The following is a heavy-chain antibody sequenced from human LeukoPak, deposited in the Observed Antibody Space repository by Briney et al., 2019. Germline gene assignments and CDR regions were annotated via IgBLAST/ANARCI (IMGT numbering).Heavy chain of an antibody. Sequence: SETLSLTCTVSGGSISSYYWSWIRQPAGKGLEWIGRIYTSGSTNYNLSLKSRVTMSVDTSKNQFSLKLSSVTAADTAVYYCARDPGGYDSSGYYYEENYFDYWGQGTLVTVSS. J-gene: IGHJ4*02. CDR2: IYTSGST. D-gene: IGHD3-22*01. CDR3: ARDPGGYDSSGYYYEENYFDY. CDR1: GGSISSYY. V-gene: IGHV4-4*07.